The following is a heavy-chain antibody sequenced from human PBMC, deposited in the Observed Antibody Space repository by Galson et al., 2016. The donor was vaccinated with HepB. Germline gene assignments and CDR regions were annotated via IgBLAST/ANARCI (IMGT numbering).Heavy chain of an antibody. V-gene: IGHV3-7*03. CDR2: INQAGNEG. CDR3: ASATRGETTSY. Sequence: SLRLSCAASGFTFSNYFMSWVRQAPGKGLEWLANINQAGNEGHYVDAVKGRFTISRDNAKNSLYLQMNSLRAEDTAVYYCASATRGETTSYWGQGTLVTVSS. J-gene: IGHJ4*02. D-gene: IGHD1-1*01. CDR1: GFTFSNYF.